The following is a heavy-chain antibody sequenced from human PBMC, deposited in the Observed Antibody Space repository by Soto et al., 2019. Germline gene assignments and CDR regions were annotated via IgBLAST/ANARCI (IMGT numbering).Heavy chain of an antibody. CDR3: TKDPCTRSSCYFEF. J-gene: IGHJ4*02. V-gene: IGHV3-23*01. CDR1: GFTFSSHA. D-gene: IGHD2-2*01. CDR2: ISGSDAGT. Sequence: EVQLLESGGGLVQPGGSLRLSCEASGFTFSSHAMSWVRHAPGKGLEWVSAISGSDAGTFDADSVRGRFTISRDNSKNTLYLHMTSRRDEDTVIYYCTKDPCTRSSCYFEFWGQGSLVTVSS.